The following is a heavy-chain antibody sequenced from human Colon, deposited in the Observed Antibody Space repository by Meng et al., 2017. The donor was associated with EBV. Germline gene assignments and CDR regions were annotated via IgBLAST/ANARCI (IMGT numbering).Heavy chain of an antibody. CDR2: IYHNGQT. Sequence: VLWQASGPGLLKPSGTLPLTCAVSGTSISTSNWWSWIRQSPGEGLEWIGAIYHNGQTNYNPSLKSRVSMSVDESKNEFSLNLKSVTAADTAVYYCARDGGVTHIPWGQGVLVTASS. D-gene: IGHD2-8*02. CDR1: GTSISTSNW. V-gene: IGHV4-4*02. J-gene: IGHJ5*02. CDR3: ARDGGVTHIP.